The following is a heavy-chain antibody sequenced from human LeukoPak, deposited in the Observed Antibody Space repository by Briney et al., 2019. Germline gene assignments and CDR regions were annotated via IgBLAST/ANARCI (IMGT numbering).Heavy chain of an antibody. CDR1: GGSISSGDYY. CDR3: ARVSGQWSPLDY. Sequence: PSQTLSLTCTVSGGSISSGDYYWNWIRQPPGKGLEWIGYIYYSGSTYYNPSLKSRVTISVDTSKNQFSLKLSSVTAADTAVYYCARVSGQWSPLDYRGQGTLVTVSS. J-gene: IGHJ4*02. D-gene: IGHD3-10*01. V-gene: IGHV4-30-4*01. CDR2: IYYSGST.